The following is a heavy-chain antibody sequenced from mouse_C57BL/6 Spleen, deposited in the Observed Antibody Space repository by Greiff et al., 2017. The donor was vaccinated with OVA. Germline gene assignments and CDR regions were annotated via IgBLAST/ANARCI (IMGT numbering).Heavy chain of an antibody. V-gene: IGHV1-63*01. CDR2: IYPGGGYT. D-gene: IGHD2-5*01. J-gene: IGHJ2*01. CDR3: ARYNKDYFDY. Sequence: VQLQQSGAELVRPGTSVTMSCKASGYTFTNYWLGWAKQRPGHGLEWIGTIYPGGGYTNYNEKLKGKATLTADKSYSTAYMQFSNLTSEDSAIYYCARYNKDYFDYGGQGTTLTVSS. CDR1: GYTFTNYW.